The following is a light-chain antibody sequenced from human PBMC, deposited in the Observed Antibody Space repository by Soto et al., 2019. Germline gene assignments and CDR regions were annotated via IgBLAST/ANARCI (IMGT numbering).Light chain of an antibody. J-gene: IGLJ1*01. CDR1: SSSVGAIYD. V-gene: IGLV1-40*01. CDR2: GNT. CDR3: QSYDSGLSGV. Sequence: QSVLTQPPSVSGAPGQRVTLSCTGSSSSVGAIYDVHWYQQLPGTAPKLLIYGNTNRPSGVPDRFSGSKSGTSALLAITGLQAEDEADYYCQSYDSGLSGVFGTGTKLTVL.